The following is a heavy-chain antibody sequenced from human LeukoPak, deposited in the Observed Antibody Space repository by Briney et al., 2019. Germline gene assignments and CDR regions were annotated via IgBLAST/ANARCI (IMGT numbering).Heavy chain of an antibody. V-gene: IGHV3-43*01. Sequence: AGGSLRLSCAASGFSFDEYTLHWVRQAPGKGLGWVSLISRDGGSRDYADSVKGRSTISRDNSKNSLYLQMNSLRTEDTALYYCAKDLDSSGYRFYFRHWGQGTLVTVSS. D-gene: IGHD3-22*01. CDR1: GFSFDEYT. CDR3: AKDLDSSGYRFYFRH. CDR2: ISRDGGSR. J-gene: IGHJ1*01.